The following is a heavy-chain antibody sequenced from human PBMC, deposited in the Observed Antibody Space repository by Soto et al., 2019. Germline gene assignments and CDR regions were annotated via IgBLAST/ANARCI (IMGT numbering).Heavy chain of an antibody. Sequence: EVQLFESGGGLVQPGGSLRLSCAASGFTFRNYAMSWVRQAPGKGLEWVSAISGSGGSTYYADSVKGRFTISRDNSKNTLYLQMNSLRAEDTAVYYCAKAIRDQLLCSFDYWGQGTLVTVSS. D-gene: IGHD2-2*01. CDR2: ISGSGGST. CDR1: GFTFRNYA. J-gene: IGHJ4*02. CDR3: AKAIRDQLLCSFDY. V-gene: IGHV3-23*01.